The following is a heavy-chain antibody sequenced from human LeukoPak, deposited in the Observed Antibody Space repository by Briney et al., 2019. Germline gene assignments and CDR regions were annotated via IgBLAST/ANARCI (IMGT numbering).Heavy chain of an antibody. D-gene: IGHD5-18*01. Sequence: GGSLRLSRAASGFTFSSYAMSWVRQAPGKGLEWVSAISGSGGSTYYADSVKGRFTISRDNSKNTLYLQMNSLRAEDTAVYYCAKARWLPSYYFDYWGQGTLVTVSS. CDR2: ISGSGGST. J-gene: IGHJ4*02. V-gene: IGHV3-23*01. CDR3: AKARWLPSYYFDY. CDR1: GFTFSSYA.